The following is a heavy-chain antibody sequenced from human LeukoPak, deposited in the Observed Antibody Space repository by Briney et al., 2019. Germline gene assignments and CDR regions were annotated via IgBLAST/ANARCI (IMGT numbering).Heavy chain of an antibody. Sequence: PGGSLRLSCTASGFSFNNYGMHWVRQAPGKGLEWVSFIRFDGSNTYYSDSVKGRFTVSRDNSKNTLYLQMNSLRAEDTAVYYCAKGRGYSYGYYFDYWGQGTLVTVSS. V-gene: IGHV3-30*02. D-gene: IGHD5-18*01. J-gene: IGHJ4*02. CDR1: GFSFNNYG. CDR2: IRFDGSNT. CDR3: AKGRGYSYGYYFDY.